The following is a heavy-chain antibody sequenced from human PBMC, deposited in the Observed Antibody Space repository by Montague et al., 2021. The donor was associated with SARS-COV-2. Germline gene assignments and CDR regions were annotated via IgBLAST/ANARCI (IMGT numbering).Heavy chain of an antibody. V-gene: IGHV3-20*04. CDR1: GFTLGDYG. CDR2: ITKNGGTT. Sequence: SLRLSCAASGFTLGDYGMSWVRQAPGKGLEWVSGITKNGGTTGYADSVKGRFTVSRDNAKNSLYPQMNSLRSEDTALYYCARGAVAGPFNAWGQGTLVTVAS. D-gene: IGHD6-19*01. J-gene: IGHJ5*02. CDR3: ARGAVAGPFNA.